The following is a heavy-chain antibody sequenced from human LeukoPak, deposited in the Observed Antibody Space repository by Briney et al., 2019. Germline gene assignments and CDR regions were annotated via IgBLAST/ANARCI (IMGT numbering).Heavy chain of an antibody. Sequence: GGSLRLSCAASGFTLSSYAMHWVRQAPGKGLEWVAVISYDGSNKYYADSVKARFTIYRDNAQTSLSLQMNSLKAEDTAVYYCARVRTRTDAFDIWGQGTMVTVSS. V-gene: IGHV3-30*04. CDR3: ARVRTRTDAFDI. CDR2: ISYDGSNK. J-gene: IGHJ3*02. D-gene: IGHD3/OR15-3a*01. CDR1: GFTLSSYA.